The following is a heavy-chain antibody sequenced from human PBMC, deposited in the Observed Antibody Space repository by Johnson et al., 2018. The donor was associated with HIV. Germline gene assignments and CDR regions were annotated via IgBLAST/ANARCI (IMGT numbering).Heavy chain of an antibody. D-gene: IGHD5-18*01. Sequence: QEKLVESGGGVVQPGRSLRLSCAASGFTFSSYPMHWVRQAPGKGLEWVAIISYDGGSKYYADSVKGRLTVSRDNSKNTLYLQINSLRPEDTAVYYCARLPSGYSRDDLDIWGQGTMVTVSS. J-gene: IGHJ3*02. V-gene: IGHV3-30*04. CDR2: ISYDGGSK. CDR1: GFTFSSYP. CDR3: ARLPSGYSRDDLDI.